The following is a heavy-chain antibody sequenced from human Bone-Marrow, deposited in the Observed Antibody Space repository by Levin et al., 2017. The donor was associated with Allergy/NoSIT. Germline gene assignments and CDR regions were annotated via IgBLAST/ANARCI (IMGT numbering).Heavy chain of an antibody. CDR2: IYYSGST. CDR1: GGSISSGGYY. J-gene: IGHJ6*02. D-gene: IGHD2-2*01. CDR3: ARAVCESRGGYCSSTSCPIHGMDV. V-gene: IGHV4-31*03. Sequence: SETLSLTCTVSGGSISSGGYYWSWIRQHPGTGLEWIGYIYYSGSTYYNPSLKSRVTISVDTSKNQFSLKLSSVTAADTAVYYCARAVCESRGGYCSSTSCPIHGMDVWGQGTTVTVSS.